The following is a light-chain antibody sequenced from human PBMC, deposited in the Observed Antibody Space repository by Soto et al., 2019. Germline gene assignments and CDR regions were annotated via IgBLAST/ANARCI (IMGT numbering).Light chain of an antibody. Sequence: QSALTQPASVSGSPGQSISISCAGTLRDVGAYNLVSWYQQHPGRAPQLIIYEVRNRPSGVSFRFSGSKSGNTASLTISGLQAEDEADYYCAAWDDSVNGWAFGGGTKLTVL. CDR3: AAWDDSVNGWA. CDR2: EVR. J-gene: IGLJ3*02. CDR1: LRDVGAYNL. V-gene: IGLV2-14*01.